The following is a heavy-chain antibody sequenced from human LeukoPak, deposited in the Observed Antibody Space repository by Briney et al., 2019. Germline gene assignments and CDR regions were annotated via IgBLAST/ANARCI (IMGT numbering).Heavy chain of an antibody. Sequence: PGGSLSLSCAASGFTFSSYAMSWVRQAPGKGLEWVSAISGRGDRTYYADSVKGRFTISRDNSKNTLYLQMNSLRAEDTAVYYCAKEQSSSGFFDYWGQGTLVTVSS. D-gene: IGHD6-6*01. CDR2: ISGRGDRT. V-gene: IGHV3-23*01. CDR3: AKEQSSSGFFDY. J-gene: IGHJ4*02. CDR1: GFTFSSYA.